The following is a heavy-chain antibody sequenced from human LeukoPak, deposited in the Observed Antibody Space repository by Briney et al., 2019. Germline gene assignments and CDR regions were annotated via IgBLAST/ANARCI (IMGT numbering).Heavy chain of an antibody. D-gene: IGHD3-10*02. CDR3: AELGITMIGGV. CDR1: GFTFTNYE. CDR2: ISSSGSTI. V-gene: IGHV3-48*03. Sequence: GGSLRLSCAASGFTFTNYEMNWVRQAPGKGLEWVSYISSSGSTIYYADSVKGRFTISRDNAKNSLYLQMNSLRAEDTAVYYCAELGITMIGGVWGKGTTVTISS. J-gene: IGHJ6*04.